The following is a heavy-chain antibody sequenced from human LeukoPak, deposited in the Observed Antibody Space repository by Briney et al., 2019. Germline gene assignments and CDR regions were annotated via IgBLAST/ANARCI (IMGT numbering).Heavy chain of an antibody. CDR2: ISGSNGST. V-gene: IGHV3-23*01. Sequence: PGGSLRLSCAASRFTISSYAMSWVRQAPGKGLEWVSGISGSNGSTYYADSVKGRFTISRDNSKNTLYLQMNSLRAEDTAVYYCAKDLGFYYYYMDVWGKGTTVTISS. J-gene: IGHJ6*03. CDR3: AKDLGFYYYYMDV. D-gene: IGHD5-12*01. CDR1: RFTISSYA.